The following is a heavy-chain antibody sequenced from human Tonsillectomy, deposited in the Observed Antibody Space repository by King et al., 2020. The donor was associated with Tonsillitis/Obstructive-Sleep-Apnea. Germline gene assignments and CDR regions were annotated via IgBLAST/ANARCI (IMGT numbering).Heavy chain of an antibody. Sequence: VQLVESGGGLVPPGGALRLSCSASGFTFSSYAMHWVRQAPGKGLEYVSAISSNGGSTYYADSVERRFTISRDNSKNTLYLQMSSLRDEDTAVYYCVKDTRTYYYGSGTPGAFDIWGQGTMVTVSS. CDR1: GFTFSSYA. J-gene: IGHJ3*02. D-gene: IGHD3-10*01. CDR3: VKDTRTYYYGSGTPGAFDI. V-gene: IGHV3-64D*06. CDR2: ISSNGGST.